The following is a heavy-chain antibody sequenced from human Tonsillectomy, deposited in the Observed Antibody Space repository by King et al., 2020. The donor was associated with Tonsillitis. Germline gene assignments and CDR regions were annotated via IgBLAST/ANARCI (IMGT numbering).Heavy chain of an antibody. V-gene: IGHV4-34*01. J-gene: IGHJ4*02. CDR3: ARWRGGRSWPIGSY. D-gene: IGHD6-13*01. Sequence: VQLQQWGAGLLKPSETLSLTCAVYGGSFSGYYWSWIRQPPGKGLEWIGEINHSGSTNYNPSLKSRVTISVDTSTNQFSLKLSSVTAADTAVYYCARWRGGRSWPIGSYWGQGTLVTVSS. CDR1: GGSFSGYY. CDR2: INHSGST.